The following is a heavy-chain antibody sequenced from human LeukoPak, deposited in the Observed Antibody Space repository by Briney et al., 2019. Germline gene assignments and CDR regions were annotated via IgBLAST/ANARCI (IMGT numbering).Heavy chain of an antibody. CDR1: GGSISGYY. CDR2: IYTNGDT. Sequence: SETLSLTCTVSGGSISGYYWSWIRQPAGQGLEWSGRIYTNGDTNYKPSLKSRVTMSVDTSKNQLSLKLRPVTAADTAMYYCARAAGAAGGQYFDYWGQGALVTVSS. CDR3: ARAAGAAGGQYFDY. J-gene: IGHJ4*02. D-gene: IGHD6-13*01. V-gene: IGHV4-4*07.